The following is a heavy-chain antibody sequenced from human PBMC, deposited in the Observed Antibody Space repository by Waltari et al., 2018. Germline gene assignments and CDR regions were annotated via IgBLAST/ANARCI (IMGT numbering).Heavy chain of an antibody. CDR3: ARDLRQARAWIQLWYGAFDI. V-gene: IGHV4-31*03. CDR2: IYYSGST. Sequence: QVQLQESGPGLVKPSQTLSLTCTVSGGSISSGGYSWSWIRQPPGTGLEWIGYIYYSGSTYYNPSLKSRVTISVDTSKNQFSLKLSSVTAADTAVYYCARDLRQARAWIQLWYGAFDIWGQGTMVTVSS. D-gene: IGHD5-18*01. CDR1: GGSISSGGYS. J-gene: IGHJ3*02.